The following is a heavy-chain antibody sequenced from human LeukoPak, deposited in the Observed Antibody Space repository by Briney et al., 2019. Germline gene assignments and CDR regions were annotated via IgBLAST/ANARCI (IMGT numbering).Heavy chain of an antibody. J-gene: IGHJ4*02. Sequence: PSATLSLPCTVSGGSISSYYWSWIRQPAGKGLEWIGRIYNSGSTNYHPSLKSRVTMSVDTSKNQFSLKLSSVTAADTAVYYCARDRRLGELSVRLDYWGQGTLVTVSS. D-gene: IGHD3-16*02. CDR1: GGSISSYY. CDR2: IYNSGST. V-gene: IGHV4-4*07. CDR3: ARDRRLGELSVRLDY.